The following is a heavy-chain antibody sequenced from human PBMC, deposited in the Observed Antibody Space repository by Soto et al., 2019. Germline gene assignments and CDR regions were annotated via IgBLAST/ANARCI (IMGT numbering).Heavy chain of an antibody. CDR3: AKAAAVYYYYYMDV. V-gene: IGHV3-23*01. CDR1: GFTFSSYA. D-gene: IGHD2-2*01. J-gene: IGHJ6*03. CDR2: ISGSGGST. Sequence: EVQLLESGGGLVQPGGSLRLSCAASGFTFSSYAMSWVRQAPGKGLEWVSAISGSGGSTYYADSVKGPFTISRDNSKNPLYQQMNSLRAEDTAVYYCAKAAAVYYYYYMDVWGKGTTVTVSS.